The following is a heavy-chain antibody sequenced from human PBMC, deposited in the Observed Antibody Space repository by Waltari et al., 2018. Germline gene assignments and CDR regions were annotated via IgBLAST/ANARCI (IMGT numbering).Heavy chain of an antibody. V-gene: IGHV1-69*05. Sequence: QVQLVQSGAEVKKPGSSVKVSCKASGGTFSSYAISWVRQAPGQGLEWMGGIIPIFGTANYAQKFQGRVTITTDESTSTAYMELNSLRAEDTAVYYCAKGDSSGYYRSVDYWGQGTLVTVSS. CDR2: IIPIFGTA. CDR3: AKGDSSGYYRSVDY. CDR1: GGTFSSYA. D-gene: IGHD3-22*01. J-gene: IGHJ4*02.